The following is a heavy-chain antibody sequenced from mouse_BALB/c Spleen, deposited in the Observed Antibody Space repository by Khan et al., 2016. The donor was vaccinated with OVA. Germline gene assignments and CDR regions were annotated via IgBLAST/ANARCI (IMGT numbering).Heavy chain of an antibody. J-gene: IGHJ4*01. Sequence: QVQLKQSGPELVKPGTLVKISCKASGYTFTAYDINWVQQRPGQGLAWIGWIYPGDGSTKYNENFRGKATLTAAESSNTAYRQLSSLTSENSAVYFWAREGLRGVAMDYWGQGTSVSVSS. CDR2: IYPGDGST. V-gene: IGHV1S56*01. CDR3: AREGLRGVAMDY. D-gene: IGHD2-4*01. CDR1: GYTFTAYD.